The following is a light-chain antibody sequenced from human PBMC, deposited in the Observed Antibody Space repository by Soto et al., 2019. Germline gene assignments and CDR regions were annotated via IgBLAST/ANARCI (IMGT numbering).Light chain of an antibody. CDR2: DTS. CDR3: QQRSNWPWT. Sequence: EIVLTQSPATLSLSPGERATLSCRASQSVSSYLAWYQQKPGQAPRLLIYDTSNRATGIPARFSGGGSGSDFTLTISSLEPEDFAGYYCQQRSNWPWTFGQGTKVEI. J-gene: IGKJ1*01. CDR1: QSVSSY. V-gene: IGKV3-11*01.